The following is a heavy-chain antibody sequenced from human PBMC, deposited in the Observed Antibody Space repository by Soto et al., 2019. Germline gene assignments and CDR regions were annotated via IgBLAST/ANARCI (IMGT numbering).Heavy chain of an antibody. J-gene: IGHJ5*02. D-gene: IGHD4-4*01. CDR2: IFHTGKT. CDR1: GSDITRAHY. CDR3: ATAPGANSWSYSRFDP. V-gene: IGHV4-38-2*01. Sequence: PSETLSLTCAVSGSDITRAHYWGWIRQPPGNGLEWIGSIFHTGKTYYNPSLRSRVTISLDTSNNHFSLTLTSVTAADTAIYYCATAPGANSWSYSRFDPWGQGTLVTVSS.